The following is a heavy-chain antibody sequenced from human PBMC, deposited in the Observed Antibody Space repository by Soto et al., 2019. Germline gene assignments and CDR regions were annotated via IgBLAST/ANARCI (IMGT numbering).Heavy chain of an antibody. D-gene: IGHD6-13*01. CDR3: AKDGLGIAAGGVDWFDP. CDR2: ISGTGDST. J-gene: IGHJ5*02. CDR1: GFTFSSYA. Sequence: EVQLLESGGGLVQPGGSLRLSCVVSGFTFSSYAMSWVRQAPGEGLEWVSAISGTGDSTYYADSVKGRFAISRDNSXNXXYLQMNSLRVEDTGVYYWAKDGLGIAAGGVDWFDPWGQGTLVTVSS. V-gene: IGHV3-23*01.